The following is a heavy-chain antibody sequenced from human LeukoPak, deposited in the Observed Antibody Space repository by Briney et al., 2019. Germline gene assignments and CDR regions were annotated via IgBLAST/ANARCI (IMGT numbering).Heavy chain of an antibody. D-gene: IGHD3-22*01. Sequence: GGSLRLSCAASGFTFNAFWMHWVRQAPGKGLGGVSRINSDGSSIAYADSVKGRFTISRDNAKNTLYLQMNSLKAEDAAVYYCARGLVHDTSGYYSDYWGQGTLVTVSS. CDR3: ARGLVHDTSGYYSDY. CDR2: INSDGSSI. J-gene: IGHJ4*02. CDR1: GFTFNAFW. V-gene: IGHV3-74*01.